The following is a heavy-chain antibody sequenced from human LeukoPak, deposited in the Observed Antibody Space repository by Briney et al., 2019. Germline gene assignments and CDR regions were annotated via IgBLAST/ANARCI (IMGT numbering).Heavy chain of an antibody. CDR3: AKSKFATSGYDGSLDC. J-gene: IGHJ4*02. D-gene: IGHD5-12*01. CDR1: GFTFSSYA. Sequence: GGSLRLSCAASGFTFSSYAMSWVRQAPGKGLEWVSAISGSGTTTYYADSVKGRFTISSDNSKNTLYLQMNSLRAEDTAVYYCAKSKFATSGYDGSLDCWGQGTLVTVSS. CDR2: ISGSGTTT. V-gene: IGHV3-23*01.